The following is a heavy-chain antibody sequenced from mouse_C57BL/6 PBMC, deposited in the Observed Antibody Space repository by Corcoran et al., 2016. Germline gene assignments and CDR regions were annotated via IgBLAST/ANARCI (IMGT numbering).Heavy chain of an antibody. V-gene: IGHV9-3*01. CDR3: ARCDDGSYYFDY. CDR2: INTYSGVP. J-gene: IGHJ2*01. Sequence: QIQLVQSGPELKKPGETVKISCKASGYTFPTYGMSWVKQSPGKGLKWMCWINTYSGVPTYADDFKGRFAFSLETSASTAYLQIKNLKNEDTATNFCARCDDGSYYFDYWGQGTTLTVSS. D-gene: IGHD2-3*01. CDR1: GYTFPTYG.